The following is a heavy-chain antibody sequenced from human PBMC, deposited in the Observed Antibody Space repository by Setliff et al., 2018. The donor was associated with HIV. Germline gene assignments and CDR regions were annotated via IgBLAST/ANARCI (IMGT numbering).Heavy chain of an antibody. CDR3: ARVDMGYYYDSSGYSHFDH. CDR1: GYSFPTYW. V-gene: IGHV5-51*01. Sequence: GESLKISCKGSGYSFPTYWIAWVRQMPGKGLEWMGVIYPDESDSRYSPSFRGQVTISADKSINTAYLQWSSLKASDAAMYYCARVDMGYYYDSSGYSHFDHWGQGTLVTVSS. CDR2: IYPDESDS. J-gene: IGHJ4*02. D-gene: IGHD3-22*01.